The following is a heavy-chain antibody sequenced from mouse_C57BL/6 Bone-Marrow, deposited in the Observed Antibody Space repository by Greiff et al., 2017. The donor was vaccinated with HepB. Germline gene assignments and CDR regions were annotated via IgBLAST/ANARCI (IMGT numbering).Heavy chain of an antibody. CDR3: ARFLITTVGRYFDV. D-gene: IGHD1-1*01. Sequence: VQLQQSGPELVKPGASVKISCKASGYTFTDYYINWVKQRPGQGLEWIGWIFPGSGSTYYNEKFKGKATLTVDKSSSTAYMLLISLTSEDSAVYFCARFLITTVGRYFDVWGTGTTVTVSS. CDR2: IFPGSGST. J-gene: IGHJ1*03. V-gene: IGHV1-75*01. CDR1: GYTFTDYY.